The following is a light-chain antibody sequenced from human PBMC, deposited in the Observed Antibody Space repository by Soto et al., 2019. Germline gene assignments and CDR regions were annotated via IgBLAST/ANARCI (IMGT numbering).Light chain of an antibody. Sequence: DIQMTQSPSSVSAFVGDRVTITWRASQGISSWLAWYQQTPGKAPKLLIYAASSLESGVPSRFSGSATGTYVTLTLSSLQPEDFASYSCQQASRIQLPFGQGPRLEI. CDR2: AAS. CDR1: QGISSW. J-gene: IGKJ5*01. V-gene: IGKV1D-12*01. CDR3: QQASRIQLP.